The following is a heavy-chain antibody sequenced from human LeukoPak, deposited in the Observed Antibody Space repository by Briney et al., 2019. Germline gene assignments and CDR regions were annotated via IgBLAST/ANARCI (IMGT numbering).Heavy chain of an antibody. CDR2: TYYRSKWYN. J-gene: IGHJ4*02. Sequence: SQTLSLTCAISGDSVSSNSAAWNWIRQSPSRGLEWLGRTYYRSKWYNDYALSVKSRITINPDTSKNQFSLQLNSVTPEDTAVYYCARIIWAGGPASHSFDYWGQGTLVTISS. CDR3: ARIIWAGGPASHSFDY. CDR1: GDSVSSNSAA. D-gene: IGHD3-16*01. V-gene: IGHV6-1*01.